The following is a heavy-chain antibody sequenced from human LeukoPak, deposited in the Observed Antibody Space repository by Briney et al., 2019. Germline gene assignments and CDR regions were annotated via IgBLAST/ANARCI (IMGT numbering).Heavy chain of an antibody. D-gene: IGHD2-21*02. CDR3: ATLSPGDADY. V-gene: IGHV3-48*03. CDR2: ISSSGSTI. J-gene: IGHJ4*02. Sequence: GGSLRLSCAASGFTFSSYEMNWVRQAPGKGLEWVSYISSSGSTIYYADSVKGRFTISRDNAKNSLYLQMNSLRAEDTAVYYCATLSPGDADYWGQGTLVTVSS. CDR1: GFTFSSYE.